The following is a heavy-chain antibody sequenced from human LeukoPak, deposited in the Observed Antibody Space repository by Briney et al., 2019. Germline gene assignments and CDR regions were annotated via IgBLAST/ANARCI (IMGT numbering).Heavy chain of an antibody. V-gene: IGHV3-21*01. Sequence: GGSLRLSCAASGFTFSSYSMNWVRQPPGKGLEWVSSFSSSSSYIYYADSVKGRFTISRDNAKNSVYLQMNSLRVEDTAVYYCARASDYGDYFAGMDVWGQGTTVTVSS. D-gene: IGHD4-17*01. CDR3: ARASDYGDYFAGMDV. CDR1: GFTFSSYS. J-gene: IGHJ6*02. CDR2: FSSSSSYI.